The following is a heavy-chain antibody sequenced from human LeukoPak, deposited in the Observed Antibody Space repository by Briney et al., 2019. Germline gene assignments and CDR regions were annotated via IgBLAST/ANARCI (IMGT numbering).Heavy chain of an antibody. CDR1: GFTFRTHA. V-gene: IGHV3-23*01. J-gene: IGHJ5*02. CDR3: AKAGVVVPAAIYWFDP. CDR2: ISGSGGST. Sequence: PGGSLRLSCVASGFTFRTHAMSWVRQAPGKGLEWVSAISGSGGSTYYADSVKGRFTISRDNSKNTLYLQMNSLRAEDTAVYYCAKAGVVVPAAIYWFDPWGQGTLVTVSS. D-gene: IGHD2-2*01.